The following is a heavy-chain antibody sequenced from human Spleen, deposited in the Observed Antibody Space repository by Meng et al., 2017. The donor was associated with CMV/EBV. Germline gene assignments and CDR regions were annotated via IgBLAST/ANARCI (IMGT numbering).Heavy chain of an antibody. Sequence: ASVKVSCKASGYTFTGYYMHWVRQAPGQGLEWMGWINPNSGGTNYAQKFQGRVTMTRDTSISTAYMELSRLRSDDTAVYYCARDLYCSSTSCLNWFDPWGQGTLVTVSS. V-gene: IGHV1-2*02. CDR2: INPNSGGT. J-gene: IGHJ5*02. D-gene: IGHD2-2*01. CDR3: ARDLYCSSTSCLNWFDP. CDR1: GYTFTGYY.